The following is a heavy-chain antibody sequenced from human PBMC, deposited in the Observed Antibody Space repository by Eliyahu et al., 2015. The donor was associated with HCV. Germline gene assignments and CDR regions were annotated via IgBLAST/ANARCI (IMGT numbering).Heavy chain of an antibody. V-gene: IGHV3-7*03. D-gene: IGHD3-3*01. CDR2: IKQDGSEK. CDR1: GFTFSSYW. CDR3: ARYYDFWSGYRWFDP. Sequence: EVQLVESGGGLVQPGGSLRLSCAASGFTFSSYWMSWVRQAPGKGLEWVANIKQDGSEKYYVDSVKGRFTISRDNAKNSLYLQMNSLRAEDTAVYYCARYYDFWSGYRWFDPWGQGTLVTVSS. J-gene: IGHJ5*02.